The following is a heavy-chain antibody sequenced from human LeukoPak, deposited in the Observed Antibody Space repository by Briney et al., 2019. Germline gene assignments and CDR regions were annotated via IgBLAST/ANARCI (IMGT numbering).Heavy chain of an antibody. D-gene: IGHD6-6*01. Sequence: GGSLRLSCAASGFTFSTYSVNWVRQAPGKGLEWVSSISSSGSYIYYADSVKGRFTISRDNAKNSLYLQMNSLRVEDTGVYYCVRDPSEGPSDYWGQGTLATVSS. V-gene: IGHV3-21*01. CDR3: VRDPSEGPSDY. CDR1: GFTFSTYS. J-gene: IGHJ4*02. CDR2: ISSSGSYI.